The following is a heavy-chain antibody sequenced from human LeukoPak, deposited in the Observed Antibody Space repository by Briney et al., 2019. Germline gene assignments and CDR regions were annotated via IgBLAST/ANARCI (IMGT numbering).Heavy chain of an antibody. D-gene: IGHD6-13*01. CDR1: GGSISSYY. J-gene: IGHJ4*02. CDR3: ARAASGYSSSWYVHPFDY. Sequence: SETLSLTCTVSGGSISSYYWSWIRQPPGKGLEWIGYIYYSGSTNYNPSLKSRVTISVDTSKNQFSLKLSSVTAADTAVYYCARAASGYSSSWYVHPFDYWGQGTLVTVSS. V-gene: IGHV4-59*01. CDR2: IYYSGST.